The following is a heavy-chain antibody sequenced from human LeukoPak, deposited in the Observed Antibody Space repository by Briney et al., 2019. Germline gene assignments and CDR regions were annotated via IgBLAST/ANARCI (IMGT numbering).Heavy chain of an antibody. CDR3: ARGQGATVPQVGKNWFDP. V-gene: IGHV4-34*01. D-gene: IGHD1-26*01. Sequence: SETLSVTCAVYIGSFSNYHWNWIRQTPAKGMEWIGEVNESGGTNISPSLRSRVILSVDTSKNQFSLKLISVTVADTAIYYCARGQGATVPQVGKNWFDPWGQGTRVTVSS. CDR2: VNESGGT. CDR1: IGSFSNYH. J-gene: IGHJ5*02.